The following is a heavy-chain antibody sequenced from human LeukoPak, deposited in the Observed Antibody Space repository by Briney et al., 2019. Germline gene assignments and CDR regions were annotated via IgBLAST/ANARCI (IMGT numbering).Heavy chain of an antibody. CDR2: ISYSGST. CDR3: AKHQRDSSGYHYFDD. J-gene: IGHJ4*02. CDR1: DGSITSDY. D-gene: IGHD3-22*01. Sequence: SETLSLTYSVSDGSITSDYWSWIRQPPGQGLEWIGYISYSGSTFYNPSLKSRVTLSVDTSKKQFALRLSSVTAADTAVHYCAKHQRDSSGYHYFDDWGKGTLVTVSS. V-gene: IGHV4-59*08.